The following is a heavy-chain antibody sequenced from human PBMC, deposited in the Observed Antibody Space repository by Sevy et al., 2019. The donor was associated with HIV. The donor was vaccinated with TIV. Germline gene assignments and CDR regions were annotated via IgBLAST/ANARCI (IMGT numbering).Heavy chain of an antibody. J-gene: IGHJ4*02. Sequence: SETLSLTCTVSGGSINRGGYYWSWIRQNPGKGLEWIGYIYYGGTTYYHPSLKSRLTISVDTSKNQFSLKVSSVTAADTAVYYCAREGLRNAGFDYWGQGTLVTVSS. CDR1: GGSINRGGYY. CDR2: IYYGGTT. CDR3: AREGLRNAGFDY. V-gene: IGHV4-31*03.